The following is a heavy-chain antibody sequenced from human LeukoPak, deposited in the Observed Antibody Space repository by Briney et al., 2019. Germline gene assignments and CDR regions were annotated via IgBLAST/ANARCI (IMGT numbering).Heavy chain of an antibody. V-gene: IGHV4-30-4*01. CDR3: ARDRRGRGFFDY. J-gene: IGHJ4*02. Sequence: SQTLSLTCTVSGGSISSGVYYWSWIRQPPGKGLEWIGYIYYSGSTYYNPSLKSRVTISVDTSKNQFSLKLSSVTAADTAVYYCARDRRGRGFFDYWGQGTLVTVSS. CDR1: GGSISSGVYY. CDR2: IYYSGST.